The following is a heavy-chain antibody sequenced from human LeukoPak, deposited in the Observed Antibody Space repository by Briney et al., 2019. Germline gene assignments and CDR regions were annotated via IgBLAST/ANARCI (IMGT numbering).Heavy chain of an antibody. J-gene: IGHJ4*02. CDR3: ASIGLLQYFDY. CDR2: IYTSGST. V-gene: IGHV4-61*02. D-gene: IGHD3-22*01. Sequence: SETLSLTCTVSGGSISSGSYYWSWIRQPAGKGLEWIGRIYTSGSTNYNPSLKNRVTISVDTSKNQFSLKLSSVTAADTAVYYCASIGLLQYFDYWGQGTLVTVSS. CDR1: GGSISSGSYY.